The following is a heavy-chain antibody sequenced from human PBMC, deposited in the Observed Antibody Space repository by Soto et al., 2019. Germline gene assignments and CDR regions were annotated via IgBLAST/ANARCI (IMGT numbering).Heavy chain of an antibody. Sequence: VSLRLSCVASGFSFRTHTLVWVRQAPGKGLEWVSYISTGGTYLEYAHSVKGRFTIPRDDAADSVFLQMNSLKGDDTAVYYCVKGGEDITSPYGMDVWGQGTTVTVSS. D-gene: IGHD2-2*01. V-gene: IGHV3-21*06. CDR3: VKGGEDITSPYGMDV. CDR2: ISTGGTYL. CDR1: GFSFRTHT. J-gene: IGHJ6*02.